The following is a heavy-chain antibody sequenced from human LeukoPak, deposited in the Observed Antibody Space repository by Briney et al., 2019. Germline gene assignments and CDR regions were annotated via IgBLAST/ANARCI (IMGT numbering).Heavy chain of an antibody. CDR1: GGSISSYY. J-gene: IGHJ4*02. V-gene: IGHV4-59*01. Sequence: SETLSLTCTVSGGSISSYYWSWIRQPPGKGLEWIGYIYYSGSTNYNPSLKSRVTISVDTSKNQFSLKLSSVTAADTAVYYCARGQQQLRSGYYFDYWGQGTLVTDSP. CDR3: ARGQQQLRSGYYFDY. D-gene: IGHD6-13*01. CDR2: IYYSGST.